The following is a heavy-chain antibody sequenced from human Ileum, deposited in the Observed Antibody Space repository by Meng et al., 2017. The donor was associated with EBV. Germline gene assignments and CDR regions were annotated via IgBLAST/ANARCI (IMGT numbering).Heavy chain of an antibody. CDR1: GGSISSSNW. J-gene: IGHJ4*02. CDR3: ARVGQWLPIDY. V-gene: IGHV4-4*02. D-gene: IGHD6-19*01. CDR2: IYHSGST. Sequence: VRLEGSGPGLVKPSGTLFLTCAGSGGSISSSNWWSWVRQPPGKGLEWIGEIYHSGSTNYNPSLKSRVTISVDKSKNQFSLNLSSVTAADTAVYYCARVGQWLPIDYWGQGTLVTVSS.